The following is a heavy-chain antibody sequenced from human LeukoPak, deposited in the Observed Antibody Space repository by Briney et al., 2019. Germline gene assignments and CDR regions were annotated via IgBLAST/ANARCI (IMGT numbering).Heavy chain of an antibody. CDR3: ARQYGSGSPYDSDY. J-gene: IGHJ4*02. V-gene: IGHV1-18*01. CDR1: GYIFPSYG. D-gene: IGHD3-10*01. CDR2: ISAYSGNT. Sequence: GASVKVSCKASGYIFPSYGITWVRQAPGQGLEWMGWISAYSGNTKYAQKFQGRVTMTTDTSTSTAYMELRSLRSDDTAVYYCARQYGSGSPYDSDYWGQGTLVTVSS.